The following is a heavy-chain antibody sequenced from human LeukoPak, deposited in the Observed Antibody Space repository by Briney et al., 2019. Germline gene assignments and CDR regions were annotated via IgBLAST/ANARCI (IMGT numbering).Heavy chain of an antibody. J-gene: IGHJ4*02. CDR1: GFTFSSYS. Sequence: GGSLRLSCAASGFTFSSYSMNWVRQAPGKGLEWVSSISSSSSYTYYANSVKGRFTISRDNAKNSLYLQMNSLRAEDTAVYYCAISTSCYLYWGQGTLVTVSS. V-gene: IGHV3-21*01. CDR3: AISTSCYLY. D-gene: IGHD2-2*01. CDR2: ISSSSSYT.